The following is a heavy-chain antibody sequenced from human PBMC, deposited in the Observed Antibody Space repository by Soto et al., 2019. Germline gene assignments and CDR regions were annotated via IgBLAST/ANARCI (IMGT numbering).Heavy chain of an antibody. Sequence: PGESLKLSCKASGYKFTTFWLNWVRQTPGKGLEWLGRIDPTDSFTNYSPPFEGHVTISVDRSISTAYLQWNSLQASDTAIYYCARPASGGSRDAFDIWGQGTMVTVSS. CDR1: GYKFTTFW. J-gene: IGHJ3*02. CDR3: ARPASGGSRDAFDI. V-gene: IGHV5-10-1*01. CDR2: IDPTDSFT. D-gene: IGHD2-15*01.